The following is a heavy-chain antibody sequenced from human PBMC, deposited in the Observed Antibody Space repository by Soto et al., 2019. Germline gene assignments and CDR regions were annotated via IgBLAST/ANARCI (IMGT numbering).Heavy chain of an antibody. J-gene: IGHJ6*02. CDR3: ARDSLRYGMDV. Sequence: SETLSLTCTVSGGSISSGGYYWSWIRQHPGKGLEWIGYIYYSGSTYYNPSLKSRVTISVDTSKNQFSLKLSSVTAADTAVSYCARDSLRYGMDVWAQGTTVTVSS. V-gene: IGHV4-31*03. CDR2: IYYSGST. CDR1: GGSISSGGYY. D-gene: IGHD4-17*01.